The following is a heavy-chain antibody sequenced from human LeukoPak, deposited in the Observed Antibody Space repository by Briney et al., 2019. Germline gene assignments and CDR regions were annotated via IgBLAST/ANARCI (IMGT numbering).Heavy chain of an antibody. D-gene: IGHD6-13*01. J-gene: IGHJ6*03. CDR1: GGSISSYY. Sequence: SETLSLTCTVSGGSISSYYWSWIRQPPGKGLEWIGYIYTSGSTNYNPSLKSRVTISVDTSKNQFSLKLSSVTAADTDVYYCARLRIAAAGRDKIYYYYYLDVWGKGTTVTVSS. V-gene: IGHV4-4*09. CDR2: IYTSGST. CDR3: ARLRIAAAGRDKIYYYYYLDV.